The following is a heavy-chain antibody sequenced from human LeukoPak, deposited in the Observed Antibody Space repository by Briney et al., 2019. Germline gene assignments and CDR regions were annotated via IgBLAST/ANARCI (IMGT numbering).Heavy chain of an antibody. CDR3: ARGPGSSGGAYVGDY. Sequence: GGSLRLSCTASGFTFSYHWMHRVRQVPGKGLVWISRIDGGGSSTSYADSVKGRFSISRDNSKSTLYLQMSSLRAEDTAVYYCARGPGSSGGAYVGDYWGHGTLVTVSS. D-gene: IGHD3-22*01. CDR2: IDGGGSST. V-gene: IGHV3-74*01. CDR1: GFTFSYHW. J-gene: IGHJ4*01.